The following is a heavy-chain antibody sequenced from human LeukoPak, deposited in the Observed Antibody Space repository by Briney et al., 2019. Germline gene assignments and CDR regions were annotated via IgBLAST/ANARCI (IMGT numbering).Heavy chain of an antibody. CDR3: AKSFGVGEDYDYVWGSLGSAFDI. Sequence: PGGSLRLSCAASELTLSDNYTSWIRQAPGRGLEWVSFIYSGGSTYYADSVRGRLIISRDTSKNTLYLQMNSLRAEDTAVYYCAKSFGVGEDYDYVWGSLGSAFDIWGQGTMVTVSS. D-gene: IGHD3-16*01. CDR2: IYSGGST. J-gene: IGHJ3*02. CDR1: ELTLSDNY. V-gene: IGHV3-53*01.